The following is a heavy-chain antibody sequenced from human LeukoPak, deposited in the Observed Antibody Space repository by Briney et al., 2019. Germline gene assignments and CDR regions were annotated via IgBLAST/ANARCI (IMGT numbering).Heavy chain of an antibody. CDR2: ISGSGGST. V-gene: IGHV3-23*01. CDR3: AKDPKRGETATPFGMDV. J-gene: IGHJ6*02. CDR1: GFTFTNAW. Sequence: GGSLRLSCVDSGFTFTNAWMSWVRQAPGKGLEWVSGISGSGGSTYYADSVKGRFTISRDNSKNTLYLQMNSLRGEDTAVYYCAKDPKRGETATPFGMDVWGQGTTVTVSS. D-gene: IGHD5-24*01.